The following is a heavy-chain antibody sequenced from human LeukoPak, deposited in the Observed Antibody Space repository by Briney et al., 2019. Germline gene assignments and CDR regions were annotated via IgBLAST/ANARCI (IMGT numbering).Heavy chain of an antibody. CDR2: INHSGST. V-gene: IGHV4-34*01. Sequence: SETLSLTCAVYGGSFSGYYWSWLRQPPGKGLEWIGEINHSGSTNYNPSLKSRVTISVDTSKNQFSLKLSSVAAADTAVYYCARRLTEVVVITTGAIDAFDIWGQGTMVTVSS. CDR3: ARRLTEVVVITTGAIDAFDI. D-gene: IGHD3-22*01. J-gene: IGHJ3*02. CDR1: GGSFSGYY.